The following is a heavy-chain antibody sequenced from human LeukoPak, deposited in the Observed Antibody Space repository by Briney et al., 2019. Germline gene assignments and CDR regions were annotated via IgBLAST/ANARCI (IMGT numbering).Heavy chain of an antibody. CDR1: GYPFTGYD. D-gene: IGHD6-13*01. CDR2: INTNTGNP. J-gene: IGHJ3*02. V-gene: IGHV7-4-1*02. CDR3: ARVSSWSFVQYAFDI. Sequence: ASVEVSCKTSGYPFTGYDIHWVRQAPGQGLEWMGWINTNTGNPTYAQGFTGRFVFSLDTSVSTAYLQISSLKAEDTAVYYCARVSSWSFVQYAFDIWGQGTMVTVSS.